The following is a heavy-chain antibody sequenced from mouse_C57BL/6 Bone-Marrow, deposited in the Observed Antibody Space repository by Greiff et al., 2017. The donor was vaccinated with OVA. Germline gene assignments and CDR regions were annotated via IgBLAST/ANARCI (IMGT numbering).Heavy chain of an antibody. Sequence: QVQLQQSGAELVKPGASVKMSCKASGYTFTTYPIEWMKQNHGKSLEWIGNFHPYNDDTKYNEKFKGKATLTVEKSSSTVYLELSRLTSDDSAVYYCARQRDYGSSHWYFDVWGTGTTVTVSS. CDR3: ARQRDYGSSHWYFDV. J-gene: IGHJ1*03. V-gene: IGHV1-47*01. CDR1: GYTFTTYP. D-gene: IGHD1-1*01. CDR2: FHPYNDDT.